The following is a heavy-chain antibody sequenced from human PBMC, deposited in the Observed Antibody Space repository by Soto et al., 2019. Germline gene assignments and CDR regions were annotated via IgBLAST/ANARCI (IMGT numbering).Heavy chain of an antibody. Sequence: GGSLRLSCAASRFSFSTYWMTWVRQAPGKGLEWVASIKQDGGETNYVDSVKGRFTISRDNAKNSLYLQMNSLRADDTAVYYCAREADFASSGYVLDYWGLGTLVTVSS. D-gene: IGHD3-22*01. CDR2: IKQDGGET. J-gene: IGHJ4*02. CDR3: AREADFASSGYVLDY. V-gene: IGHV3-7*01. CDR1: RFSFSTYW.